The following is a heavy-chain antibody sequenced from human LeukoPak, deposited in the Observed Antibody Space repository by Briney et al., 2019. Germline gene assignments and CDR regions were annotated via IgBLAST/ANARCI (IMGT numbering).Heavy chain of an antibody. V-gene: IGHV1-3*04. Sequence: ASVKVSCKASVYIFTSYARYSVRQAPGQRREWMGGINIGSGKTKYSQKFQGRVTLTRHTSESTAYMELSSLRSEDTAVYHCASPHQGSGSSFSYFDSWGQGTLVTVSS. D-gene: IGHD3-10*01. CDR3: ASPHQGSGSSFSYFDS. CDR2: INIGSGKT. CDR1: VYIFTSYA. J-gene: IGHJ4*02.